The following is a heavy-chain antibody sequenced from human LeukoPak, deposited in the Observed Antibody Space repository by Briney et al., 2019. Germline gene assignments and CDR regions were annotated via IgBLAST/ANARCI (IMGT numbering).Heavy chain of an antibody. V-gene: IGHV3-33*01. CDR3: VRGSAAYYDH. D-gene: IGHD2-15*01. CDR2: IWYDGSNK. Sequence: GSLRLSCAASGFAFSSYGIHWVRQAPGKGLEWVALIWYDGSNKWYADSEKGRFTISRDNSKNTLSLQMDSLRVEDTALYYCVRGSAAYYDHWGQGTLVTVSS. CDR1: GFAFSSYG. J-gene: IGHJ4*02.